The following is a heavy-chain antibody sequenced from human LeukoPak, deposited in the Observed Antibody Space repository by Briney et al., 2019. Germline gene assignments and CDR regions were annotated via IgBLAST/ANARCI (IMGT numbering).Heavy chain of an antibody. D-gene: IGHD1-1*01. CDR2: IIPIFGTA. J-gene: IGHJ3*02. V-gene: IGHV1-69*05. CDR3: ARDPRYNPDAFDI. CDR1: GGTFSSYA. Sequence: ASVKVSCKASGGTFSSYAINWVRQAPGQGLEWMGGIIPIFGTANYAQKLQGRVTMTTDTSTSTAYMELRSLRSDDTAVYYCARDPRYNPDAFDIWGQGIMVTVSS.